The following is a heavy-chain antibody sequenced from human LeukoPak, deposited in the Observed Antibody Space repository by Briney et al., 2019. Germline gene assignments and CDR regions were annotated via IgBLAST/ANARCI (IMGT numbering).Heavy chain of an antibody. CDR3: ARGHYDFWSGYGTGDMDV. D-gene: IGHD3-3*01. CDR1: GFTFSSYA. CDR2: ISYDGSNK. V-gene: IGHV3-30*01. Sequence: GGSLRLSCAASGFTFSSYAMHWVRQAPGKGLEWVAVISYDGSNKYYADSVKGRFTISRDNSKNTLYLQMNSLRAEDTAVYYCARGHYDFWSGYGTGDMDVWGKGTTVTVSS. J-gene: IGHJ6*03.